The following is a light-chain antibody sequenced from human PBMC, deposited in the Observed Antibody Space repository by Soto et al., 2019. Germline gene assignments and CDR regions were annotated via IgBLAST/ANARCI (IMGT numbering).Light chain of an antibody. Sequence: EIVLTQSPGTLSLSPGERATLSCRASQSVSSSFLAWYQQKPGQAPRLLIFGASSRATGIPDRFSGSGSGTDFTLTISRLEPEDFAEYYCQQYGRSPYTFGQGTKLEIK. V-gene: IGKV3-20*01. CDR3: QQYGRSPYT. CDR1: QSVSSSF. J-gene: IGKJ2*01. CDR2: GAS.